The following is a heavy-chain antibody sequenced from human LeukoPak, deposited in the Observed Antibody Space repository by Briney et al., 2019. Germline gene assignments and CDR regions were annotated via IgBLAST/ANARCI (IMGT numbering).Heavy chain of an antibody. CDR2: INSDGSSI. CDR3: ARDPLPYCSSTSCYSV. Sequence: GGSLRLSCAASGFTFGSSWMHWVRRAPGKGLDWVSRINSDGSSIAYADSVKGRFTISRDNAKNSLYLQMNSLRAEDTAVYYCARDPLPYCSSTSCYSVWGQGTTVTVSS. V-gene: IGHV3-74*01. J-gene: IGHJ6*02. CDR1: GFTFGSSW. D-gene: IGHD2-2*01.